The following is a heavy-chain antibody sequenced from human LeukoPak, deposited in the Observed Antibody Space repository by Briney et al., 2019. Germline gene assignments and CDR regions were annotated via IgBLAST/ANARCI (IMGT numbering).Heavy chain of an antibody. Sequence: SETLSLTCTVSGGSISSGGHYWSWIRQPAGKGLEYLGRIYATGSTNYSPSLRSRVTISADTSMNHFSLKLSSVTAADTAVYYCARDQTYSGSGIYTYFDYWGQGILVTVFS. D-gene: IGHD3-10*01. J-gene: IGHJ4*02. CDR2: IYATGST. V-gene: IGHV4-61*02. CDR3: ARDQTYSGSGIYTYFDY. CDR1: GGSISSGGHY.